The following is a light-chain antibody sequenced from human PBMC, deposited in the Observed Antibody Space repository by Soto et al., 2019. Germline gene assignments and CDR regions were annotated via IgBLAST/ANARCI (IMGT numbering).Light chain of an antibody. CDR3: QQYAHWPLT. Sequence: EIVMTQSPATLSVSPGERATLSCRASQRISTTLAWYQHKPGQAPRLLIYGASTRATGIPARFSGSGSGTEFTLTISSLQSEDFAVYYCQQYAHWPLTFGGGTKVEFK. CDR1: QRISTT. V-gene: IGKV3-15*01. CDR2: GAS. J-gene: IGKJ4*01.